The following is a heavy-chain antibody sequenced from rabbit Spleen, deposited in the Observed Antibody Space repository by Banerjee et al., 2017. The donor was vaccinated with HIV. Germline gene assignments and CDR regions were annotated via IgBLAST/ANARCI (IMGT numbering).Heavy chain of an antibody. Sequence: QEQLEESGGDLVKPEGSLTLTCTASGFSFSSNDYMCWVRQAPGKGLEWIACIDTGSRDFTYYASWAKGRFTISKTSSTTVTLQMTSLTVADTATYFCARTNTGTGYGMDLWGPGTLVTVS. V-gene: IGHV1S45*01. J-gene: IGHJ6*01. CDR1: GFSFSSNDY. D-gene: IGHD7-1*01. CDR3: ARTNTGTGYGMDL. CDR2: IDTGSRDFT.